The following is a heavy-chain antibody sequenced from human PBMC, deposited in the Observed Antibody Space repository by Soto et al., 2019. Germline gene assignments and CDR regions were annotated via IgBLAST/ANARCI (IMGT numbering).Heavy chain of an antibody. V-gene: IGHV1-69*06. J-gene: IGHJ6*02. CDR1: GGTFSSYA. CDR2: IIPIFGTA. Sequence: SVKVSCKASGGTFSSYAISWVRQAPGQGLEWMGGIIPIFGTANYAQKFQSRVTITADKSTSTAYMELSSLRSEDTAVYYCASPDGIAAAGTYGMDVWGQGTTVTVSS. D-gene: IGHD6-13*01. CDR3: ASPDGIAAAGTYGMDV.